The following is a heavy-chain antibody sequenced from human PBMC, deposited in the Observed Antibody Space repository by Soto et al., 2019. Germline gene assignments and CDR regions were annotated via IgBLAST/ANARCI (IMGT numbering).Heavy chain of an antibody. D-gene: IGHD2-15*01. CDR1: GGSISSGDYY. CDR3: ARGVVVAATRWFDP. Sequence: SETLSLTCTVSGGSISSGDYYWGWIRQPPGKGLEGIGYIDDSGSTYYNPSLKGRVTISVDTSKNQFSLKLSTVTAADTAVYYCARGVVVAATRWFDPWGQGTLVTVSS. V-gene: IGHV4-30-4*01. J-gene: IGHJ5*02. CDR2: IDDSGST.